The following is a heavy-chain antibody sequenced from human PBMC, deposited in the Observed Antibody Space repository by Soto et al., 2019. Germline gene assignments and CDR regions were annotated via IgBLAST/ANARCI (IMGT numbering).Heavy chain of an antibody. CDR3: AREDDYGYRYINYGLDV. V-gene: IGHV3-30*03. Sequence: GGSLRLSCAASGFTFSSYGMHWVRQAPGKGLEWVAVISFDGTKKYYSGSVKGRFTISRDNLKNTLYLQMNNLRVEDAALYFCAREDDYGYRYINYGLDVWGQGTTVTVSS. J-gene: IGHJ6*02. D-gene: IGHD4-17*01. CDR2: ISFDGTKK. CDR1: GFTFSSYG.